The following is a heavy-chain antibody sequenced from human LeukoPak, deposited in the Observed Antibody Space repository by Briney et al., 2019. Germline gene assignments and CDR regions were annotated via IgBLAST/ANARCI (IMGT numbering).Heavy chain of an antibody. CDR3: AKDALWFGELSPLHY. J-gene: IGHJ4*02. V-gene: IGHV3-23*01. CDR2: ISGSGGST. D-gene: IGHD3-10*01. Sequence: GGSLRLSCAASGFTFSSYGMSWVRQAPGKGLEWVSAISGSGGSTYYADSVKGRFTISRDNSKNTLYLQMNSLRAEDTAVYYCAKDALWFGELSPLHYWGQGTLVTVSS. CDR1: GFTFSSYG.